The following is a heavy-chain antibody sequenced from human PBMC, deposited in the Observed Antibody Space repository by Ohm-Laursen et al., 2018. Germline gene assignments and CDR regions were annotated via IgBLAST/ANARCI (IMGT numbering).Heavy chain of an antibody. Sequence: GASVKVSCKASGYTFTGYYMHWVRQAPGQGLEWMGLIDPNDGGTDSSQKFQGRVTITADKSTSTAYMELSSLRSEDTAVYYCASGTMIVGKLSYYYYGIDVWGQGTTVTVSS. CDR2: IDPNDGGT. V-gene: IGHV1-46*01. CDR3: ASGTMIVGKLSYYYYGIDV. D-gene: IGHD3-22*01. J-gene: IGHJ6*02. CDR1: GYTFTGYY.